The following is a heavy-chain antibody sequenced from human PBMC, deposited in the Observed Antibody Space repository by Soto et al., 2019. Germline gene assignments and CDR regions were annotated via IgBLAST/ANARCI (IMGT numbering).Heavy chain of an antibody. CDR3: ARVIKVDYGGKRDNWFDP. Sequence: SETLSLTCTVYGGSISSYYWSWIRQPPGKGLEWIGYIYYSGSTNYNPSLKSRVTISVDTSKNQFSLKLSSVTAADTAVYYCARVIKVDYGGKRDNWFDPWGQGTLVTVS. D-gene: IGHD4-17*01. V-gene: IGHV4-59*01. J-gene: IGHJ5*02. CDR1: GGSISSYY. CDR2: IYYSGST.